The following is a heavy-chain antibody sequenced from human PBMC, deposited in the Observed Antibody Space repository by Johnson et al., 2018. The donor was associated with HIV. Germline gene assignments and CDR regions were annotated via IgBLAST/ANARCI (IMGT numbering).Heavy chain of an antibody. CDR2: ISYDGSNK. J-gene: IGHJ3*02. CDR1: GFTFSSYA. CDR3: ARVTLVLDI. Sequence: QMQLVESGGGVVQPGRSLRLSCAASGFTFSSYAMHCVRQAPGKGLEWVPVISYDGSNKYYADSVKGRFTISRDNSKNTLYLQMNSLRAEDTAVYYCARVTLVLDIWGQGTMVTVSS. D-gene: IGHD4-23*01. V-gene: IGHV3-30*04.